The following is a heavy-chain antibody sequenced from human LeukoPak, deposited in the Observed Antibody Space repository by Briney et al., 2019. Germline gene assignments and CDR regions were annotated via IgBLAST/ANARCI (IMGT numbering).Heavy chain of an antibody. D-gene: IGHD5-12*01. V-gene: IGHV3-30*04. CDR3: ARARPSMWIDY. Sequence: PGGSLRLSCAASGFTFSSYAMYWVRQAPGEGLEWVAVISYDGSDKFYADSVKGRFTISRDSSKNTLYLQMNSLRPEDTAVYYCARARPSMWIDYWGQGTLVTVSS. CDR1: GFTFSSYA. J-gene: IGHJ4*02. CDR2: ISYDGSDK.